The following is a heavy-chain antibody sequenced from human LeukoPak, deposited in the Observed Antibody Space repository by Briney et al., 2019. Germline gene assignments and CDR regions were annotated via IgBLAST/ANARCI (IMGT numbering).Heavy chain of an antibody. CDR3: ARGNKWSFDS. V-gene: IGHV3-74*01. J-gene: IGHJ4*02. Sequence: QPGGSLRLSCVASGFTLSTYWMHWVRQAPGKGLVWVSRINSDGSATSYADSVMVRFTISRDSAKNTLYLQMSSLRPEDTAVYYCARGNKWSFDSWGQGALVTVSS. CDR1: GFTLSTYW. CDR2: INSDGSAT. D-gene: IGHD2-15*01.